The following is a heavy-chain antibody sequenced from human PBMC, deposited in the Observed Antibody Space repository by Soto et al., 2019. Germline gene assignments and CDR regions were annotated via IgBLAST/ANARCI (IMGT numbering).Heavy chain of an antibody. V-gene: IGHV1-8*01. J-gene: IGHJ4*02. Sequence: QVQLGQSGAEVKKPGASVKVSCKASGYTFTSYDINWVRQATGQGLEWMGWMNPNSGNTGYAQKFQGRVTMTRNTSISTAYMELSSLRSEDTAVYYCARGYYYGSGSYYNGRTKNDYWGQGTLVTVSS. CDR3: ARGYYYGSGSYYNGRTKNDY. CDR1: GYTFTSYD. D-gene: IGHD3-10*01. CDR2: MNPNSGNT.